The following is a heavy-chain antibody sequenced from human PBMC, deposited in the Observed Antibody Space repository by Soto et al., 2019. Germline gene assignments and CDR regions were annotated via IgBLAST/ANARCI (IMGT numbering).Heavy chain of an antibody. V-gene: IGHV4-34*01. J-gene: IGHJ4*02. D-gene: IGHD3-9*01. Sequence: SETLSLTCAVYGGSFSGYYWSWIRQPPGKGLEWIGEINHSGSTNYNPSLKSRVTISVDTSKNQFSLKLSSVTAADTAVYYCALGDILTGSGLCDYWGQGTLVTVSS. CDR3: ALGDILTGSGLCDY. CDR1: GGSFSGYY. CDR2: INHSGST.